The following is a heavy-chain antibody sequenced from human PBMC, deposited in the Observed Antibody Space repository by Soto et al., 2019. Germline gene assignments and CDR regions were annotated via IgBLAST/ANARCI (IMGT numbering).Heavy chain of an antibody. Sequence: GGFLRLSCAASGFTFSRYGMHWVRQAPGKGLEWVAVIFYDGSRKEYAASLKGRFTISRDNSKNTLYLQMNSLRAEDTAVYYCVREESDHEGNWFEPWGQGTLVTVSS. CDR3: VREESDHEGNWFEP. D-gene: IGHD2-21*02. CDR2: IFYDGSRK. J-gene: IGHJ5*02. V-gene: IGHV3-33*01. CDR1: GFTFSRYG.